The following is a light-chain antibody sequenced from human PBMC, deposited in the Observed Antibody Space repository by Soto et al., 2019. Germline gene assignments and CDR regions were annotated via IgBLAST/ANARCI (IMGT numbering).Light chain of an antibody. CDR2: WAS. CDR3: QQYYSTPRT. V-gene: IGKV4-1*01. CDR1: QSVLYSSNNKNY. J-gene: IGKJ1*01. Sequence: DIVMTQSPDSLAVSLGERATINCKSSQSVLYSSNNKNYLAWYQQKPGQPPKLLIYWASTRESGVPDRFSGSGSGPDFTLTISSLQAEDVAVYYWQQYYSTPRTFGQGTKVEIK.